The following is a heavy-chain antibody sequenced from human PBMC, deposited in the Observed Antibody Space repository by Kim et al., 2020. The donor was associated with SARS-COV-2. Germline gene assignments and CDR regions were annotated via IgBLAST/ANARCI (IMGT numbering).Heavy chain of an antibody. V-gene: IGHV4-31*02. CDR3: ARVQAFWSGHWGAFDI. J-gene: IGHJ3*02. Sequence: SLKSRVTISVDTSKNQFSLKLSSVTAADTAVYYCARVQAFWSGHWGAFDIWGQGTMVTVSS. D-gene: IGHD3-3*01.